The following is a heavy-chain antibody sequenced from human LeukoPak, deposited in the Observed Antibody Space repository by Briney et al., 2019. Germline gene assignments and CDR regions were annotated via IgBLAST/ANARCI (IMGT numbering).Heavy chain of an antibody. J-gene: IGHJ4*02. D-gene: IGHD1-7*01. CDR2: IYTSGST. V-gene: IGHV4-61*02. CDR3: ARDQHNWNYGIPTR. CDR1: GGSISSGSYY. Sequence: PSETLSLTCTVSGGSISSGSYYWSWIWQPAGKGLEWIGRIYTSGSTNYNPSLKSRVTISVDTSKNQFSLKLSSVTAADTAVYYCARDQHNWNYGIPTRWGQGTLVTVSS.